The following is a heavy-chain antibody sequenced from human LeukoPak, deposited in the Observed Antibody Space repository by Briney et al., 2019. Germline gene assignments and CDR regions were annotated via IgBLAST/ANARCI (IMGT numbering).Heavy chain of an antibody. V-gene: IGHV3-30*02. J-gene: IGHJ3*02. D-gene: IGHD1-14*01. CDR1: GFTFSSFG. CDR3: AKARGKPDAFDI. Sequence: GGSLRLSCAASGFTFSSFGMHWVRQAPGKGLEWVAFIRYDGSNKYYADSVKGRFTISRDNSKNTLYLQMNSLRAEDTAVYYCAKARGKPDAFDIWGQGTMVTVSS. CDR2: IRYDGSNK.